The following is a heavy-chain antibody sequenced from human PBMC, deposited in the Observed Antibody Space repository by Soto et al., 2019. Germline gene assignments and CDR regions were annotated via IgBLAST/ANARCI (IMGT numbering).Heavy chain of an antibody. J-gene: IGHJ4*02. CDR2: ITGSGRDT. V-gene: IGHV3-23*01. D-gene: IGHD2-8*01. CDR1: GFTFRNNV. Sequence: PGGSLRLSCAASGFTFRNNVLSWFRQAPGKGLDWVSGITGSGRDTYYADSVKGRFTISRGNSKNMVFLQMDSLRAEDTALYYCAKNGLDNSPSAIDSWGPGTLVTVSS. CDR3: AKNGLDNSPSAIDS.